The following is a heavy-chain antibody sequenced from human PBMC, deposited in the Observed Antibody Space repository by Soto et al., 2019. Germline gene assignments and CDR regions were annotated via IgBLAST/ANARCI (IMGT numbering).Heavy chain of an antibody. Sequence: ASVKVSCKASGYTFTTYYMYWLRQAPGQGLEWMGIINPVGGSTNYACRFQGRVTMTRDTSTSTVYMELNSLRSEDTAVYYCARRLDVLRYFDWPLDYWGQGTQVTVSS. J-gene: IGHJ4*02. CDR2: INPVGGST. CDR3: ARRLDVLRYFDWPLDY. CDR1: GYTFTTYY. D-gene: IGHD3-9*01. V-gene: IGHV1-46*01.